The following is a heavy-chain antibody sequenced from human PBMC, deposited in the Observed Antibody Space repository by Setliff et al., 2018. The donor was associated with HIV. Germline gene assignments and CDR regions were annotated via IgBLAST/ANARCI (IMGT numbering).Heavy chain of an antibody. V-gene: IGHV4-38-2*01. J-gene: IGHJ5*02. CDR1: GYSISGDYY. D-gene: IGHD3-10*01. CDR3: VRVHWFDP. Sequence: SETLSLTCAVSGYSISGDYYWGWIRQPPGKGLEWIGSINHRGITYYNPSLKSRVTISVDTSNNQFSLYLNSVTAADTAVYYCVRVHWFDPWGQGTLVTVSS. CDR2: INHRGIT.